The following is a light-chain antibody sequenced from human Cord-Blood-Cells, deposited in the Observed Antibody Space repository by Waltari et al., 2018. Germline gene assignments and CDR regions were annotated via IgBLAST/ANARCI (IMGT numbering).Light chain of an antibody. J-gene: IGLJ2*01. Sequence: QSALTQPASVSGSPGQSITISCTGTSSDVGGYNYVPWYQQHPGKAPKLMIYDVSKRPSGVSNRFSGSKSGHTASLTISGLQAEVEADYYCSSYTSSSTVVFGGGTKLTVL. CDR2: DVS. CDR3: SSYTSSSTVV. V-gene: IGLV2-14*01. CDR1: SSDVGGYNY.